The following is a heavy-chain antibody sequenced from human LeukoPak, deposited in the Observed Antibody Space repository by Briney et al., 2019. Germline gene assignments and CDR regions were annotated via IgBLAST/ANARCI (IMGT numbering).Heavy chain of an antibody. Sequence: SETLSLTCTVSGGSISSYYWSWIRQPPGKGLEWIGYIYYSGSTNYNPSLKSRVTISVDTSKNQFSLKLSSVTAADTAVYYCARTPTVTTRGYYYYMDVWGQGTLVTVSS. CDR2: IYYSGST. CDR3: ARTPTVTTRGYYYYMDV. V-gene: IGHV4-59*01. J-gene: IGHJ6*03. CDR1: GGSISSYY. D-gene: IGHD4-11*01.